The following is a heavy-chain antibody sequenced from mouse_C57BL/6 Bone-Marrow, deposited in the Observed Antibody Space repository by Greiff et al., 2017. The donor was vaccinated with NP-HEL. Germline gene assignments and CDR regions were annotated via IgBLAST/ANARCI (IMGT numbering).Heavy chain of an antibody. J-gene: IGHJ3*01. CDR2: INPNNGGT. CDR1: GYTFTDYH. Sequence: EVQLQQSGPELVKPGASVKIPCKASGYTFTDYHMDWVKQSHGKSLEWIGDINPNNGGTIYNQKFKGKATLTVDKSSSTAYMELRSLTSEDTAVYYWARTASWFAYWGQGTLVTVSA. V-gene: IGHV1-18*01. CDR3: ARTASWFAY.